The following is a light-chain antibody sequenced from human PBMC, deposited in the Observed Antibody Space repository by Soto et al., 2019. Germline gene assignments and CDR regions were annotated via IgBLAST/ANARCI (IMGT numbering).Light chain of an antibody. J-gene: IGLJ1*01. Sequence: QSVLTQPASVSGSPGQSVTISCTGTSSDVGGYNYVSWYQQHPGKATKLMIYDVSNRPSVASNRFSGSKSGNTASLTISGLQAEDEADYYCSSYTSSSAYVFGTGTKLTVL. V-gene: IGLV2-14*01. CDR2: DVS. CDR3: SSYTSSSAYV. CDR1: SSDVGGYNY.